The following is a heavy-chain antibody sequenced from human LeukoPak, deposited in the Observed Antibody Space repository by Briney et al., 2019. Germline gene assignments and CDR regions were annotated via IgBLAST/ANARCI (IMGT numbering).Heavy chain of an antibody. CDR3: ARDGEYSYGYGFDY. D-gene: IGHD5-18*01. CDR1: GFTFNNYA. CDR2: ISSDGNNK. V-gene: IGHV3-30*14. J-gene: IGHJ4*02. Sequence: GGSLRLSCAASGFTFNNYALHWVRQAPGKGLEWVAVISSDGNNKYYTASVKGRFTISRDTSKNTVYLQMNSLRPEETAVYYCARDGEYSYGYGFDYWGQGTLVTVSS.